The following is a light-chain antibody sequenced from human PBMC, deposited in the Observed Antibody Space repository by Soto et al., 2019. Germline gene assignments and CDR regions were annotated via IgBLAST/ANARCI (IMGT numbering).Light chain of an antibody. CDR1: SSDVGAYNL. CDR2: EGS. CDR3: CSYAGSRTFV. Sequence: QSALTQPASVSGSPEQSITISCTGTSSDVGAYNLVSWYQQHPGKAPRLIIYEGSKRPSGISHRFSGSKSDNTASLTISGLRAEDEAHYHCCSYAGSRTFVFGGGPKVTVL. J-gene: IGLJ2*01. V-gene: IGLV2-23*01.